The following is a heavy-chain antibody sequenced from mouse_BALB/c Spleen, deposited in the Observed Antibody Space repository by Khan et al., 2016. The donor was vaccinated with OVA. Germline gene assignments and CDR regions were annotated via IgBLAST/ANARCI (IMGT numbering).Heavy chain of an antibody. CDR3: VRSGGNFHWYFDV. J-gene: IGHJ1*01. Sequence: EVQLQESGGGLVQPGGSRKLSCAASGFTFSSFGMHWIRQAPKKGLEWVAYISSGSSTIYYVDTVKGRFTISRDNPKNTLFLQMTSLRSEDTAMYYCVRSGGNFHWYFDVWGAGTSVTVSS. CDR1: GFTFSSFG. CDR2: ISSGSSTI. V-gene: IGHV5-17*02. D-gene: IGHD2-1*01.